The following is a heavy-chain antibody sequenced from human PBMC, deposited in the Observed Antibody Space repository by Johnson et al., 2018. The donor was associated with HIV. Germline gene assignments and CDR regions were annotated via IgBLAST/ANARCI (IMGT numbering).Heavy chain of an antibody. D-gene: IGHD6-13*01. J-gene: IGHJ3*02. Sequence: QVQLVESGGGVVQPGRSLRLSCAASGFTFSSYAMHWVRQAPGKGLEWVAVIYSGGNTYYADSVKGRFTISRYKSKNSLFLQMNSLRVEDTAVYYCARSGGYPNAFDMWGQGTMVSVSS. CDR1: GFTFSSYA. CDR3: ARSGGYPNAFDM. CDR2: IYSGGNT. V-gene: IGHV3-30*14.